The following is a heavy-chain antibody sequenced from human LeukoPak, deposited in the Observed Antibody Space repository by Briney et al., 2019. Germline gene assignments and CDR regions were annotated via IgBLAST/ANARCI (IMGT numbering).Heavy chain of an antibody. J-gene: IGHJ4*02. CDR2: IYSGGTT. V-gene: IGHV3-53*01. CDR3: TRDRDGYNYH. CDR1: GFIVSSNY. D-gene: IGHD5-24*01. Sequence: GGSLRIPCAASGFIVSSNYMTWVRQAPGKGLEWVSIIYSGGTTYYADSVKGRFTISRDNSKNTLYLQMNSLRAEDTGVYYCTRDRDGYNYHWGQGTLVTVSS.